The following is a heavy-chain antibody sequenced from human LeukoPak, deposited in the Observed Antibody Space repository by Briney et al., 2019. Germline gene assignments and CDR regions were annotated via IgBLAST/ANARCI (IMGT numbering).Heavy chain of an antibody. CDR2: ISYDGSNK. J-gene: IGHJ4*02. D-gene: IGHD4-17*01. V-gene: IGHV3-30*18. CDR1: GFTFSSYG. CDR3: AKDWYAPPAYGDYAGPFDY. Sequence: GGSLRLSCAASGFTFSSYGMHWVRQAPGKGLEWVAVISYDGSNKYYADSVKGRFTISRDNSKNTLYLQMNSLRAEDTAVYYCAKDWYAPPAYGDYAGPFDYWGQGTLVTVSS.